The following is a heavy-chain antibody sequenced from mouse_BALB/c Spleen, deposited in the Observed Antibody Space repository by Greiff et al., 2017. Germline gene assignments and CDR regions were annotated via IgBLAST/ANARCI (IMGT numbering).Heavy chain of an antibody. CDR3: ERDSPSTMITTEAMDY. CDR2: IDPYYGGT. CDR1: GYSFTGYN. Sequence: VQLQQSGPELAKPGASVKISCKASGYSFTGYNMNWVKQSNGKSLEWIGNIDPYYGGTSYNQKFKGKATLTVDKSSSTAYMQLKSLTSEDSAVYYCERDSPSTMITTEAMDYWGQGTSVTVSS. D-gene: IGHD2-4*01. J-gene: IGHJ4*01. V-gene: IGHV1-39*01.